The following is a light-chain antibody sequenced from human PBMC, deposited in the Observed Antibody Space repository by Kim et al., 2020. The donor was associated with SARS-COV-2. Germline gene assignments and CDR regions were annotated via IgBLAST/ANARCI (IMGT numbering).Light chain of an antibody. J-gene: IGLJ2*01. CDR3: ASWDSSLSAAV. V-gene: IGLV1-51*01. CDR1: SSNIGNNY. Sequence: GQKVTISGSGSSSNIGNNYVSWYQQLPGTAPKLLIYDNNKRPSGIPDRFSGSKSGTSATLGITGLQTGDEADYYCASWDSSLSAAVFGGGTQLTVL. CDR2: DNN.